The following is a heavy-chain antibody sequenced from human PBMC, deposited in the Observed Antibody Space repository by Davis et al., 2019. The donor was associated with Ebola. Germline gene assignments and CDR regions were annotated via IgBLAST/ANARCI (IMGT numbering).Heavy chain of an antibody. V-gene: IGHV3-23*01. J-gene: IGHJ5*02. CDR1: GFTFSSYA. Sequence: GGSLRLSCAASGFTFSSYAMSWVRQAPGKGLEWVSAISGSGGSTYYADSVKGRFTISRDNSKNTLYLQMNSLRAEDTAVYYCAKDSQTYYYGSGVNWFDPWGQGTLVTVSS. D-gene: IGHD3-10*01. CDR3: AKDSQTYYYGSGVNWFDP. CDR2: ISGSGGST.